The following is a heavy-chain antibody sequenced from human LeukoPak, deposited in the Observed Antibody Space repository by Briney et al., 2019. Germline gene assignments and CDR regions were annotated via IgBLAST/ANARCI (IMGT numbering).Heavy chain of an antibody. Sequence: GGSLRLSCAASGFTVSSNYLTWVRQAPGKGLEWVSVIYSGGGTYYADSVKGRFTISRDNSKNTLYLQMNSLRAEDTAVYYCAKANGGAEVYWGQGTLVTVSS. CDR2: IYSGGGT. CDR3: AKANGGAEVY. V-gene: IGHV3-53*01. CDR1: GFTVSSNY. D-gene: IGHD2-8*01. J-gene: IGHJ4*02.